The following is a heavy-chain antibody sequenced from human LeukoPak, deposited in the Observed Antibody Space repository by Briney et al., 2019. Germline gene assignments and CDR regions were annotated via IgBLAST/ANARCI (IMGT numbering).Heavy chain of an antibody. J-gene: IGHJ3*02. CDR3: ARGVLLNPLLWFGESDDAFDI. Sequence: ASVKVSCKASGYSFTSYDINWVRQATGQGLEWMGWMNPNSGNTGYAQKFQGRVTMTRNTSISTAYMELSSLRSEDTAVYYCARGVLLNPLLWFGESDDAFDIWGQGTMVTVSS. CDR1: GYSFTSYD. CDR2: MNPNSGNT. D-gene: IGHD3-10*01. V-gene: IGHV1-8*01.